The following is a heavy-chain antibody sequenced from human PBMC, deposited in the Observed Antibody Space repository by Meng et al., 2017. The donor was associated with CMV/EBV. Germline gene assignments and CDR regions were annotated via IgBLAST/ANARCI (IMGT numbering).Heavy chain of an antibody. CDR3: AKDLGVVVPAVIFIVSSPDKSYYGMDV. Sequence: GESLKISCAASGFAYNNYAMHWVRQTPGKGLEWVSGVSGSGGSTYYADSVKGRFTISRDNSKNTLYLQMNSLRAEDTATYYCAKDLGVVVPAVIFIVSSPDKSYYGMDVWGQGTTVTVSS. CDR2: VSGSGGST. J-gene: IGHJ6*02. D-gene: IGHD2-2*01. V-gene: IGHV3-23*01. CDR1: GFAYNNYA.